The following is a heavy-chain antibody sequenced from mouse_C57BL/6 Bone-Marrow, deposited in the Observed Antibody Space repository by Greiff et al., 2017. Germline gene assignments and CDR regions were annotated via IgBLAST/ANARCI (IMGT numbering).Heavy chain of an antibody. CDR3: ARASDGYYYAMDY. D-gene: IGHD2-3*01. CDR2: IYPGSGST. J-gene: IGHJ4*01. CDR1: GYTFTSYW. V-gene: IGHV1-55*01. Sequence: VQLQQPGAELVKPGASVKMSCKASGYTFTSYWITWVKQRPGQALEWIGDIYPGSGSTNYNEKFTSKATLTVDTSSSTAYMQRSSLTSEDSAVYYCARASDGYYYAMDYWVKEPQSPSPQ.